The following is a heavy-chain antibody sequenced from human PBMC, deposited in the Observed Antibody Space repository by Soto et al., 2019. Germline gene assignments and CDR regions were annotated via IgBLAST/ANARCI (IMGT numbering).Heavy chain of an antibody. D-gene: IGHD3-10*01. CDR1: GYSFTDYH. Sequence: ASVKVSCKASGYSFTDYHIHWVRQAPGQGLEWLGRINPKSGGTSTAQKFQGWVTMTRDRSISTVYMELTRLRADDTAVYFCARDRGGTGMFFGMDVWGQGTTVTVSS. V-gene: IGHV1-2*04. CDR2: INPKSGGT. J-gene: IGHJ6*02. CDR3: ARDRGGTGMFFGMDV.